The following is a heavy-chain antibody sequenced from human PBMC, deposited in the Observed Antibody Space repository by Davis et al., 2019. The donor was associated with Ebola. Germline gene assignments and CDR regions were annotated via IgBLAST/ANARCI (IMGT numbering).Heavy chain of an antibody. Sequence: GESLKISCKASGYTFTDYWIGWVRQMPGKGLEWMGIIYPGDSDTRYRPSFQGQVTISADKSISTAYLQWSSLKASDTAMYYCARLLGTRLRQIDYCDQGTLVTVSA. CDR2: IYPGDSDT. CDR3: ARLLGTRLRQIDY. J-gene: IGHJ4*02. CDR1: GYTFTDYW. D-gene: IGHD6-13*01. V-gene: IGHV5-51*01.